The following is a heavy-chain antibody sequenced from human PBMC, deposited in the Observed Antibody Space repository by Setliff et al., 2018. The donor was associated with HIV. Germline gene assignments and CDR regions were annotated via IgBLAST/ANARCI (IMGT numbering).Heavy chain of an antibody. D-gene: IGHD6-19*01. J-gene: IGHJ4*02. CDR1: GLPFYNYW. CDR2: ISSSGTYI. CDR3: TRMIPPRSNRFSSGWFDY. Sequence: GGSLRLSCVASGLPFYNYWMTWLRRAPGKGLEWVSSISSSGTYIYYADSMKGRFTISRDKAGNSLYLQMNNVRAEDTAVYYCTRMIPPRSNRFSSGWFDYWGQGTVVTVSS. V-gene: IGHV3-21*01.